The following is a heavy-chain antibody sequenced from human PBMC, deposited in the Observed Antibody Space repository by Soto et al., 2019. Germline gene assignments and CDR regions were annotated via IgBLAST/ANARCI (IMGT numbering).Heavy chain of an antibody. CDR1: GFTFSSYA. CDR3: AKGSADGSPYYFDY. V-gene: IGHV3-23*01. J-gene: IGHJ4*02. CDR2: INDRGTST. D-gene: IGHD6-25*01. Sequence: EVQLLESGGGLVQPGGSLRLSCAASGFTFSSYAMSWVRQAPGKGLEWVSAINDRGTSTLHADSVKGRFTISRDNSKNTLYLQMNSLRAEDTAIYYCAKGSADGSPYYFDYWGQGTLVPVSS.